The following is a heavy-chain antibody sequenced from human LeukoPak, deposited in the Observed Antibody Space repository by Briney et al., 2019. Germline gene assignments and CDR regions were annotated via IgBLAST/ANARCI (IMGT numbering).Heavy chain of an antibody. D-gene: IGHD1-7*01. Sequence: SVKVSCKASGGTFSSYAISWVRQAPGQGLEWMGGIIPIFGTANYAQKFQGRVTITADESTSTAYKELSSLRSEDTAVYYCAREVGGTGTTPEDPDYYYYMDVWGKGTTVTVSS. CDR3: AREVGGTGTTPEDPDYYYYMDV. CDR1: GGTFSSYA. CDR2: IIPIFGTA. J-gene: IGHJ6*03. V-gene: IGHV1-69*13.